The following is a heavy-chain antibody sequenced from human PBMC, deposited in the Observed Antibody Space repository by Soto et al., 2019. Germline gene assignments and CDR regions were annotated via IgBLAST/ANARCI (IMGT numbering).Heavy chain of an antibody. CDR3: ARVGRLSGTSYYFDL. Sequence: QVQLVQSGGEVKKPGASVKVSCRASGYTFTSYSINWVRQAPGQGLEWMGWINTYNGNTKFAQKLQGRVSMTTDSSTNTAYMELRSLRFDDTAVYYCARVGRLSGTSYYFDLWGRGTLVTVSS. CDR1: GYTFTSYS. J-gene: IGHJ2*01. D-gene: IGHD1-26*01. CDR2: INTYNGNT. V-gene: IGHV1-18*01.